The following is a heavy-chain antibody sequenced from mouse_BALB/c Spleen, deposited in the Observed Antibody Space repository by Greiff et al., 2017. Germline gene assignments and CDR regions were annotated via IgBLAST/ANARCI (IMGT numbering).Heavy chain of an antibody. J-gene: IGHJ4*01. CDR3: ARDGAHYYGYPSCAMDY. D-gene: IGHD1-2*01. CDR1: GFTFSSYA. Sequence: EVMLVESGGGLVKPGGSLKLSCAASGFTFSSYAMSWVRQTPEKRLEWVASISSGGSTYYPDSVKGRFTISRDNARNILYLQMSSLRSEDTAMYYCARDGAHYYGYPSCAMDYGGQGTSVTVSS. V-gene: IGHV5-6-5*01. CDR2: ISSGGST.